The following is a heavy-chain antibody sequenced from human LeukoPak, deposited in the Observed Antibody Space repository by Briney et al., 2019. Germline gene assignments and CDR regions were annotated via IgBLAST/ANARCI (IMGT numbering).Heavy chain of an antibody. Sequence: SETLSLTCTVSGGSISSYYWSWIRQPPGKGLEWIGYIYYSGSTNYNPSLKSRATISVDTSKNQFSLELSCVTAADTAVYYCARVWSGSSDYWGQGTLVTVSS. CDR2: IYYSGST. J-gene: IGHJ4*02. V-gene: IGHV4-59*01. CDR1: GGSISSYY. CDR3: ARVWSGSSDY. D-gene: IGHD3-10*02.